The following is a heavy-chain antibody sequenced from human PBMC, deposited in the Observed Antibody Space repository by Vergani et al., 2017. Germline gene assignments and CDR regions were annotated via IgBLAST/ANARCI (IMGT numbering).Heavy chain of an antibody. CDR2: IKQDGSEK. V-gene: IGHV3-7*01. CDR1: GFTFSHYS. D-gene: IGHD3-10*01. CDR3: ASDYGSGPPQSRRLLYDIGWFDP. J-gene: IGHJ5*02. Sequence: EVQMVESGGGLVKPGGSLRLSCVASGFTFSHYSMNWVRQAPGKGLEWVANIKQDGSEKYYVDSVKGRFTISRDNANTLVYLQMSSVRADDTAVYYCASDYGSGPPQSRRLLYDIGWFDPWGQGTLVTVSS.